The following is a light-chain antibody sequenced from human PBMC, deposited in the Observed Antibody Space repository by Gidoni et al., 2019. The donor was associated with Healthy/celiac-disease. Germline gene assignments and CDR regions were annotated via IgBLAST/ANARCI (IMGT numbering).Light chain of an antibody. CDR2: GAS. J-gene: IGKJ2*01. CDR1: QSVSSSY. V-gene: IGKV3-20*01. CDR3: QQYGSSPPSDT. Sequence: DIVLTQSPGTLSLSPGERATLSCRASQSVSSSYLAWYQQKPGQAPRLLIYGASSRATGIPDRFSGSGSGTDFTLTISRLEPEDFAVYYCQQYGSSPPSDTFGQGTKLEIK.